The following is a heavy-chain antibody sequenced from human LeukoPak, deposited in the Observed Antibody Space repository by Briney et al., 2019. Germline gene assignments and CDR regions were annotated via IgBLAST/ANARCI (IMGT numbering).Heavy chain of an antibody. CDR2: ITSSSSNI. J-gene: IGHJ3*02. CDR3: ARGLHSSDAFDI. CDR1: GFTFSNYN. V-gene: IGHV3-48*01. D-gene: IGHD3-22*01. Sequence: GGSLRLSCAASGFTFSNYNMNWVRQAPGKGLEWVSYITSSSSNIYYADSVKGRFTISRDNAKDSLYLQMNSLRAEDTAMYYCARGLHSSDAFDIWGQGTMVTVSS.